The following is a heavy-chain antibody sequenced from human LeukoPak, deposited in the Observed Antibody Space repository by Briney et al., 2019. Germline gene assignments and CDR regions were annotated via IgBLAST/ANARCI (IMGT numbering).Heavy chain of an antibody. D-gene: IGHD3-10*01. CDR2: IRSKAYGGTT. CDR3: TRYYGSGSGYYYYYGMDV. CDR1: GFTFGDYA. J-gene: IGHJ6*02. V-gene: IGHV3-49*04. Sequence: GGSLRLSCTASGFTFGDYAMSWVRQAPGKGLEWVGFIRSKAYGGTTEYAASVKGRFTISRDDSKSIAYLQMNSLKTEDTAVYYCTRYYGSGSGYYYYYGMDVWGQGTTVTVSS.